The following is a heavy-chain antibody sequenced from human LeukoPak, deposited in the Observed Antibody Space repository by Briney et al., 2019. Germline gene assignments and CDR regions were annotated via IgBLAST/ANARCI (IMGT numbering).Heavy chain of an antibody. J-gene: IGHJ4*02. Sequence: PSETLSLTCAVYGGSFSSYYWGWIRQPPGKGLEWIGSIYYSGSTYYNPSLKSRVTISVDTSKNQFSLKLSSVTAADTAVYYCASQTPRGYFDYWGQGTLVTVSS. CDR2: IYYSGST. CDR1: GGSFSSYY. CDR3: ASQTPRGYFDY. V-gene: IGHV4-39*01.